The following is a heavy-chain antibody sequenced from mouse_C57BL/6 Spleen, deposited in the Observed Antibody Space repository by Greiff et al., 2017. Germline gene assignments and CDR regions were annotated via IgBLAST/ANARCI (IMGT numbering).Heavy chain of an antibody. D-gene: IGHD1-1*01. V-gene: IGHV1-82*01. CDR1: GYAFSSSW. CDR3: AGGYGSRPSEYFDV. Sequence: QVQLQQSGPELVKPGASVKISCKASGYAFSSSWMNWVKQRPGKGLEWIGRIYPGDGDTNYNGKFKGKATLTADKSSSTAYMPLSSLPSEDSAVYVGAGGYGSRPSEYFDVWGTGTTVTVSS. J-gene: IGHJ1*03. CDR2: IYPGDGDT.